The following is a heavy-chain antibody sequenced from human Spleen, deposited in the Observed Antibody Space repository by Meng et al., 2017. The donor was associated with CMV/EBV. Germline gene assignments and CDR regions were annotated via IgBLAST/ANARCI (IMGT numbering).Heavy chain of an antibody. J-gene: IGHJ4*02. CDR2: ISYDGSNK. V-gene: IGHV3-30*04. D-gene: IGHD1-26*01. CDR3: ARVPGGRRSGPFFDY. Sequence: SGFTFSSYAMHWVRQAPGKGLEWVAVISYDGSNKYYADSVKGRFTISRDNSKNTLYLQMNSLRAEDTAVYYCARVPGGRRSGPFFDYWGQGTLVTVSS. CDR1: GFTFSSYA.